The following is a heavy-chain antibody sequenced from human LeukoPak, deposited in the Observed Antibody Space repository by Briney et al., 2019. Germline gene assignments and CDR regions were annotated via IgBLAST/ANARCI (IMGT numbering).Heavy chain of an antibody. CDR3: ARDPTPKWELLPYFDY. CDR2: IVSSGRYT. CDR1: GFTFSDYS. D-gene: IGHD1-26*01. V-gene: IGHV3-21*01. J-gene: IGHJ4*02. Sequence: GGSLRLSCAASGFTFSDYSMNWVRQAPGRGLDRVSSIVSSGRYTYYADSVKGRFTVSRDNAENSLSLQMDNLGAEDTAVYFCARDPTPKWELLPYFDYWGRGTLVTVSS.